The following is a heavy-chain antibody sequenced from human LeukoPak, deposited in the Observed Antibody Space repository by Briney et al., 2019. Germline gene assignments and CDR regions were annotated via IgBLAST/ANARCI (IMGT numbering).Heavy chain of an antibody. CDR2: ISSSSSYI. Sequence: GGSLRLSCAASGFTFSSYSMNWVRQAPGKGLEWVSSISSSSSYIYYADSVKGRFTIPRDNAKNSLYLQMNSLRAEDTAVYYCARDLLRYDFWSGPVMDVWGKGTTVTVSS. J-gene: IGHJ6*04. D-gene: IGHD3-3*01. CDR1: GFTFSSYS. V-gene: IGHV3-21*01. CDR3: ARDLLRYDFWSGPVMDV.